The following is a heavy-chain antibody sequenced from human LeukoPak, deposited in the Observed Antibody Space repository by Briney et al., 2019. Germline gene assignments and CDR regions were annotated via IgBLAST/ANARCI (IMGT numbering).Heavy chain of an antibody. CDR2: IYYTGGT. CDR3: AKYGNSGWVIDN. D-gene: IGHD6-19*01. Sequence: SETLSLTCTVSGGSIGSNYWTWIRQPPGKGLEYIGYIYYTGGTNYDPSLKSRVTISVDTSKNQFSLKLTSVTAADTAVYFCAKYGNSGWVIDNWGQGTLVTVSS. V-gene: IGHV4-59*08. J-gene: IGHJ4*02. CDR1: GGSIGSNY.